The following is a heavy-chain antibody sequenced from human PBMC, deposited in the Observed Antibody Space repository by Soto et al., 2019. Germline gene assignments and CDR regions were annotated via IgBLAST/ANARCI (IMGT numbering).Heavy chain of an antibody. Sequence: QVQLQESGPGLMKPSGTLSLICIVSGESVGRGTNYWSWVRQAPGRGLGWIGFIFDAATAIYNPSFESRVSISLDAAKNQVSLKLTSVTAADTAIYYCARDRRGRADGFIYYYGMEVWGQGTSVTVSS. CDR3: ARDRRGRADGFIYYYGMEV. CDR1: GESVGRGTNY. D-gene: IGHD6-13*01. J-gene: IGHJ6*02. V-gene: IGHV4-61*01. CDR2: IFDAATA.